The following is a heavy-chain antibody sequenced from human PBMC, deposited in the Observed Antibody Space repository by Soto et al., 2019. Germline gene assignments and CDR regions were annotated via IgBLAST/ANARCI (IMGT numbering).Heavy chain of an antibody. CDR2: INHSGST. D-gene: IGHD6-13*01. V-gene: IGHV4-34*01. CDR1: GGSFSGYY. Sequence: SETLSLTCAVYGGSFSGYYWSWIRQPPGKGLEWIGEINHSGSTNYNPSLKSRVTISVDTSKNQFSLKLSSVTAADTAVYYCARGVKQPLVKLMDWYFDLWGRGTLVTVSS. J-gene: IGHJ2*01. CDR3: ARGVKQPLVKLMDWYFDL.